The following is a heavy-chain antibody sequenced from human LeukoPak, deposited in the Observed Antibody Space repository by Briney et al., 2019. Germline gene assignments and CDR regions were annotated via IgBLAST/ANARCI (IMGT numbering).Heavy chain of an antibody. CDR2: IYHSGST. D-gene: IGHD4-17*01. V-gene: IGHV4-30-2*01. CDR3: ASSTTVTTPLTNYYYCGMDV. CDR1: GGSISSGGYS. Sequence: PSETLSLTCAVSGGSISSGGYSWSRIRQPPGKGLEWIGYIYHSGSTYYNPSLKSRVTISVDRSKNQFSLKLSSVTAADTAVYYCASSTTVTTPLTNYYYCGMDVWGQGTTVTVSS. J-gene: IGHJ6*02.